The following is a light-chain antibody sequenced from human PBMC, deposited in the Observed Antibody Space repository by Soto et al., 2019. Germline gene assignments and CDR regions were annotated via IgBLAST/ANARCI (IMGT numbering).Light chain of an antibody. CDR1: QSVRSSY. V-gene: IGKV3-20*01. CDR3: QQYGSSPYT. Sequence: EIVLTQSPGTLSLSPGERVTLSCRASQSVRSSYLAWYQQKPGQAPRLLIYGASSRATGIPDRFSGSGSGTDFTVTISSLETEDFAVYCWQQYGSSPYTFGQGTKLEI. CDR2: GAS. J-gene: IGKJ2*01.